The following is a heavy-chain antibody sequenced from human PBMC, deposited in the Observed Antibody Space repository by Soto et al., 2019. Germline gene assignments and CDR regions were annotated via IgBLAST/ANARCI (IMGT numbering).Heavy chain of an antibody. Sequence: QLQLQESGSGLVKPSQTLSLTCAVSGGSISSGGYSWSWIRQPPGKGLEWIGYIYHSGSTYYNPSLKSRVTISVDRSKNQFSLKLSSGTAADTAVYYCARVGCSGGSCYLFDYWGQGTLVTVSS. V-gene: IGHV4-30-2*01. J-gene: IGHJ4*02. CDR3: ARVGCSGGSCYLFDY. CDR1: GGSISSGGYS. CDR2: IYHSGST. D-gene: IGHD2-15*01.